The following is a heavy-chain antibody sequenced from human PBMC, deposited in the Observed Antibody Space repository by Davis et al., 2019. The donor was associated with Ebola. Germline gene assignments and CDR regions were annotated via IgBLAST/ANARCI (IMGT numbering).Heavy chain of an antibody. CDR3: ARLKTTQYYFDY. J-gene: IGHJ4*02. D-gene: IGHD1-7*01. CDR2: IYPGDSDT. V-gene: IGHV5-51*01. CDR1: GYSFTSYW. Sequence: PGGSLRLSCKGSGYSFTSYWIGWVRQMPGKGLEWMGIIYPGDSDTRYSPSFQGQVTISADKSISTAYLQWSSLKASDTAMYYCARLKTTQYYFDYWGQGTLVTVSS.